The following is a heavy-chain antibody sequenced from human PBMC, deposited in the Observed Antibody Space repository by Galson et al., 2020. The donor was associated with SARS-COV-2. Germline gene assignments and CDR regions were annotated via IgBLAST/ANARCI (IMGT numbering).Heavy chain of an antibody. D-gene: IGHD2-2*01. CDR3: AGEYQLLPNWFDP. CDR2: INPNSGGT. V-gene: IGHV1-2*06. CDR1: GYTFTGYY. J-gene: IGHJ5*02. Sequence: KVSCKASGYTFTGYYMHWVRQAPGQGLEWMGRINPNSGGTNYAQKFQGRVTMTRDTSISTAYMELSRLRSDDTAVYYCAGEYQLLPNWFDPWGQGTLVTVSS.